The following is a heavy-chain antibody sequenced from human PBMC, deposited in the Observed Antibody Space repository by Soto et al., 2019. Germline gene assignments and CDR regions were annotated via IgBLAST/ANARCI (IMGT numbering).Heavy chain of an antibody. J-gene: IGHJ6*02. CDR2: ISGSGGST. Sequence: GGSLRLSCAASGFTFSSYAMSGVRQAPGKGLEWVSAISGSGGSTYYADSVKGRFTISRDNSKNTLYLQMNSLRAEDTAIYYCATRRISAYYGMDVWGQGTTVTVSS. CDR1: GFTFSSYA. CDR3: ATRRISAYYGMDV. D-gene: IGHD2-21*01. V-gene: IGHV3-23*01.